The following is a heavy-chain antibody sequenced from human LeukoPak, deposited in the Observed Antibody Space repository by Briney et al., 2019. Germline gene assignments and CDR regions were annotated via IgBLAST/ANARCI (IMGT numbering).Heavy chain of an antibody. CDR1: GGTFSSYA. J-gene: IGHJ5*02. V-gene: IGHV1-69*13. D-gene: IGHD6-13*01. CDR2: IIPIFGTA. CDR3: ARVAAGMRRGFDP. Sequence: ASVKVSCKASGGTFSSYAISWVRQAPGQGLEWMGGIIPIFGTANYAQKFQGRVMITADESTSTAYMELSSLRSEDTAVYYCARVAAGMRRGFDPWGQGTLVTVSS.